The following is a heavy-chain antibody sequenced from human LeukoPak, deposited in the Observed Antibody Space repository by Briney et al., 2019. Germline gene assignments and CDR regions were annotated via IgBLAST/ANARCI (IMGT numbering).Heavy chain of an antibody. J-gene: IGHJ4*02. D-gene: IGHD6-13*01. CDR3: AKSRTAGTLFDY. CDR1: GFTFSSYN. CDR2: IRYDGKNE. V-gene: IGHV3-30*02. Sequence: PGGSLRLSCAASGFTFSSYNMNWVRQAPGKGLEWVAFIRYDGKNEYYADSVKGRFTISRDNSKNTLYLQMNSLRAEDTAVYYCAKSRTAGTLFDYWGQGTLVTVSS.